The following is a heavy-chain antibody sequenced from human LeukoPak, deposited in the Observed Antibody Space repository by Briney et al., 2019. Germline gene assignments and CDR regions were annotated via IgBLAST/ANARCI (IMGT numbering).Heavy chain of an antibody. V-gene: IGHV3-30-3*01. CDR3: ARARPYYDILTGTRRDDAFDI. CDR1: GFTFSSYA. D-gene: IGHD3-9*01. CDR2: ISYDGSNK. J-gene: IGHJ3*02. Sequence: GGSLRLSCAASGFTFSSYAMHWVRQAPGKGLEWVAVISYDGSNKYYADSVKGRFTISRDNSKNTLYLQMNSLRAEDTAVYYCARARPYYDILTGTRRDDAFDIWGQGTMVTVSS.